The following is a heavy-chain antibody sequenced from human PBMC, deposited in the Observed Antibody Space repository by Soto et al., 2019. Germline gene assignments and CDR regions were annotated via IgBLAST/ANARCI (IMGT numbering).Heavy chain of an antibody. V-gene: IGHV3-11*01. CDR1: GFIFSDYY. CDR3: ARRQRGYSSPLDY. Sequence: PGGSLRLSCAASGFIFSDYYMTWIRQAPGKGLEWVAYITTINTTYYAAPVKGRFTISRDNAENSLFLHMDSMRAEDTAVYYCARRQRGYSSPLDYWGQGTLVTVSS. D-gene: IGHD5-18*01. CDR2: ITTINTT. J-gene: IGHJ4*02.